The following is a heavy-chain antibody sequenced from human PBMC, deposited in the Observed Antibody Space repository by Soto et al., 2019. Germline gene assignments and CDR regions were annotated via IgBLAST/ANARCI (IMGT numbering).Heavy chain of an antibody. Sequence: SVKVSCKASGATFNSYAISWVRQAPGQGLEWMGGIIPIFGTANYAQKFQGRVTITADESTSTAYMELSSLRSEDTAVYYCASNSQSSGWYIFFIYWGQGTLVTVSS. D-gene: IGHD6-19*01. J-gene: IGHJ4*02. CDR3: ASNSQSSGWYIFFIY. V-gene: IGHV1-69*13. CDR2: IIPIFGTA. CDR1: GATFNSYA.